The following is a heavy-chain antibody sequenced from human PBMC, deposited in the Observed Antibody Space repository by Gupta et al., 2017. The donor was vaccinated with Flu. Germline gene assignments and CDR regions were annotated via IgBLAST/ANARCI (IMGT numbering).Heavy chain of an antibody. D-gene: IGHD2-8*01. Sequence: QVQLVQSGAEVRKPGSSVKVSCKASGGTFTSYAISWVRQAPGQGLEWMGGIIPIFGIPNYAQKFQGRVTITADKSTTTAFMEMSGLRSEDTAVYYCASEYCSNGVCYTGNDYYYGLDVWGQGATVTVSS. CDR1: GGTFTSYA. V-gene: IGHV1-69*17. J-gene: IGHJ6*02. CDR2: IIPIFGIP. CDR3: ASEYCSNGVCYTGNDYYYGLDV.